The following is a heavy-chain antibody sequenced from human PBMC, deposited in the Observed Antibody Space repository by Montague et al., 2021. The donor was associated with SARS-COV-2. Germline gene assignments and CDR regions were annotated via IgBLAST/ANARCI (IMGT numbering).Heavy chain of an antibody. D-gene: IGHD3-9*01. CDR2: IYYSGST. J-gene: IGHJ4*02. Sequence: SETLSLTCTVSGGSISSSSYYWGWIRQPPGKGLEWIGSIYYSGSTYYNPSLKSRVTISVDTSKNQFSLKLSSVTAADTAVYYCARTRIPILFSRMFDYWGQGTLVTVSS. V-gene: IGHV4-39*01. CDR1: GGSISSSSYY. CDR3: ARTRIPILFSRMFDY.